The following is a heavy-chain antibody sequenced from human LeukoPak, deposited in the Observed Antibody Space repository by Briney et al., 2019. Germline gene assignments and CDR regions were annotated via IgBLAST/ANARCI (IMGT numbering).Heavy chain of an antibody. CDR1: GFTFSSYA. CDR3: AKDDRQNYDSSGYDY. J-gene: IGHJ4*02. D-gene: IGHD3-22*01. V-gene: IGHV3-23*01. CDR2: ISGSGGST. Sequence: PGGSLRLSCAASGFTFSSYAMSWVRQAPGKGLEWVSAISGSGGSTHYADSVKGRFTISRDNSKNTLYLQMNSLRAEDTAVYYCAKDDRQNYDSSGYDYWGQGTLVTVSS.